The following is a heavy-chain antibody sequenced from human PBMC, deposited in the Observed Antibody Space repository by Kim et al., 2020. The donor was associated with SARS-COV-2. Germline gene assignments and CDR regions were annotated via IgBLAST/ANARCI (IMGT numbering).Heavy chain of an antibody. V-gene: IGHV3-30-3*02. CDR3: AKHSRRFFGFFDY. D-gene: IGHD1-26*01. Sequence: YSGSVKGRFTISGNNSTNTLYLQMNSLIAEDPAVYYCAKHSRRFFGFFDYWGQGSLVTVSS. J-gene: IGHJ4*02.